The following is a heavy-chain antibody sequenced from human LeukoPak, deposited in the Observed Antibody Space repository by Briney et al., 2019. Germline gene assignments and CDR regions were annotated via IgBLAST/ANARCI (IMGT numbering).Heavy chain of an antibody. D-gene: IGHD3-9*01. Sequence: ASVKVSCTASGYTFTGYYMHWVRHAPGQGLEWMGWINPNSGGTNYAQKFQGRVNMTRDTSISTAYMELSRLRSDDTAVYYCARRYYDILTGYHRTNNWFDPWGQGTLVTVSS. CDR2: INPNSGGT. CDR1: GYTFTGYY. J-gene: IGHJ5*02. V-gene: IGHV1-2*02. CDR3: ARRYYDILTGYHRTNNWFDP.